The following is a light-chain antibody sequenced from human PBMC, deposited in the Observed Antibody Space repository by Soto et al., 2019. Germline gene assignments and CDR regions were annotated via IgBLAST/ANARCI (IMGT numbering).Light chain of an antibody. Sequence: QSVLTQPPSVSRAPGQSVTISCTGSSSNSGAGYDVHWYRQLPGTAPKLLIYGNSNRPSGVPERFSGSNSGTSASLAINGLQAGDEADYYCQSYDTSLSGSYVFGTGTKVTVL. CDR1: SSNSGAGYD. CDR2: GNS. J-gene: IGLJ1*01. V-gene: IGLV1-40*01. CDR3: QSYDTSLSGSYV.